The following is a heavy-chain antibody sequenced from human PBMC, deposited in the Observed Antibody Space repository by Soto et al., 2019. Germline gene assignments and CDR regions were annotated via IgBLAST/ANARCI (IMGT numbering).Heavy chain of an antibody. J-gene: IGHJ3*02. CDR1: GYPVTAYY. D-gene: IGHD3-3*01. Sequence: QLHLVQSGAVVKKPGASVTVSCSASGYPVTAYYMHWVRQAPGRGLEWMGGINPATGAAKYTQTFQGRVTMTSDTSTGTVLMELSGLTSEDPAVFYCARGGGVGVAGSAAFDMWGQGTLVTVSS. CDR2: INPATGAA. CDR3: ARGGGVGVAGSAAFDM. V-gene: IGHV1-2*02.